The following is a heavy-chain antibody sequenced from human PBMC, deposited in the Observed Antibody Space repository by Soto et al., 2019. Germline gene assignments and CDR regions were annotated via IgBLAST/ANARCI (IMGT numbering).Heavy chain of an antibody. CDR2: ISHGGSP. Sequence: SEILSLTCAVSGGSVSSGVFSWNWIRQPPGQGLEWIGYISHGGSPHYTPSLRSRVSISVDRSTNVISLNLTSMTPADTAVYFRARGHYYYAMDVWGQGTTVTVSS. J-gene: IGHJ6*02. V-gene: IGHV4-30-2*01. CDR3: ARGHYYYAMDV. CDR1: GGSVSSGVFS.